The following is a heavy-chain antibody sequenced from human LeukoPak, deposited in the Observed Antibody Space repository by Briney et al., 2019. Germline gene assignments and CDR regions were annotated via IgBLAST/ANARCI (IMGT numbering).Heavy chain of an antibody. CDR2: VKQDGSEK. CDR1: GFTFSSYW. D-gene: IGHD6-13*01. J-gene: IGHJ3*02. Sequence: GGSLRLSCAASGFTFSSYWMNWVRQAPGKGLEWVANVKQDGSEKYYVDSVKGRFTISRDNAKNSLYLQMNSLRAEDTAVYYCAARLTADSYEASDIWGQGTMVTVSS. CDR3: AARLTADSYEASDI. V-gene: IGHV3-7*01.